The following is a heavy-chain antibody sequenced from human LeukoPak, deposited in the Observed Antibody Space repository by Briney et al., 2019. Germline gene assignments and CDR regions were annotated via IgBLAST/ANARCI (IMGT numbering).Heavy chain of an antibody. CDR2: ISSSSSYI. V-gene: IGHV3-21*01. CDR3: ARTEYCSPTSCKYASF. Sequence: GGSLRLSCAASGFTFSSYAMSWVRQAPGKGLEWVSSISSSSSYIYYADSVKGRFTISRDNAKNSLYLQMNSLRAEDTAVYYCARTEYCSPTSCKYASFWGQGTMVTVSS. D-gene: IGHD2-2*01. J-gene: IGHJ3*01. CDR1: GFTFSSYA.